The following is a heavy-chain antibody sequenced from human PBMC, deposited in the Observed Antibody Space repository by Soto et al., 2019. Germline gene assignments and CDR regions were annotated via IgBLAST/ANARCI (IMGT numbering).Heavy chain of an antibody. D-gene: IGHD3-16*01. Sequence: EVQLLESGGGLVQPGGSLRLSCAASGFTFSSYAMSWVRQAPGKGLEWVSAISGSGGSTYYADSVKGRFTISRDNSKKNLYLQMNSRSGEDTAVYYCAKDSPAPWASLETYWGNDAFDIWGKGTMVTVSS. CDR3: AKDSPAPWASLETYWGNDAFDI. J-gene: IGHJ3*02. CDR1: GFTFSSYA. CDR2: ISGSGGST. V-gene: IGHV3-23*01.